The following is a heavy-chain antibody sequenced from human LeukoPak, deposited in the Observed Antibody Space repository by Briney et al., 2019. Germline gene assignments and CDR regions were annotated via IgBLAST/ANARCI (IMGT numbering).Heavy chain of an antibody. D-gene: IGHD3-3*01. CDR1: GGTFSSYA. Sequence: SVKVSCKASGGTFSSYAISWVRQAPGQGLEWMGGIIPIFGTANYAQKFQGRVTITTDESTSTAYMELSSLRSEDTAVYYCAREETVWDFWSGPSPQYYFDYWGQGTLVTVSS. V-gene: IGHV1-69*05. CDR3: AREETVWDFWSGPSPQYYFDY. J-gene: IGHJ4*02. CDR2: IIPIFGTA.